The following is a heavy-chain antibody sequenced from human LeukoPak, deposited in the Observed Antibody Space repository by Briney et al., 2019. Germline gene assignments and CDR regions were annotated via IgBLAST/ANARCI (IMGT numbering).Heavy chain of an antibody. D-gene: IGHD3-3*01. V-gene: IGHV1-18*01. CDR3: ARGLIEYDFWSGYYFSYFDY. Sequence: ASVKVSCKASGYTFTSYGISWVRQAPGQGLEWMGWISAYNGNTNYAQKLQGRVTMTTDTSTSTAYMELRSLRSDDTAVYYCARGLIEYDFWSGYYFSYFDYWGQGTLVTVSS. J-gene: IGHJ4*02. CDR2: ISAYNGNT. CDR1: GYTFTSYG.